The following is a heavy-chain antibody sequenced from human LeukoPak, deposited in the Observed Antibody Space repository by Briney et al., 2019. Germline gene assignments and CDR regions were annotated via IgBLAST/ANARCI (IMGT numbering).Heavy chain of an antibody. CDR1: GDTFTGYY. J-gene: IGHJ5*02. Sequence: GASVKVSCKASGDTFTGYYIHWVRQAPGQGLEWMGWINPNSGGTNYAQKFQGRVTMTRDTSISTAYMELSRLRSDDTAVYYCARDGSGSSWFDPWGQGTLVTVSS. CDR3: ARDGSGSSWFDP. D-gene: IGHD3-10*01. V-gene: IGHV1-2*02. CDR2: INPNSGGT.